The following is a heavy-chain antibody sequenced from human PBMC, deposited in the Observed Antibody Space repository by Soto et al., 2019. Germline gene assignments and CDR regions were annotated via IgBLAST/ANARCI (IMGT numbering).Heavy chain of an antibody. J-gene: IGHJ3*02. Sequence: ASVKVSCKASGGTFSSYAISWVRQAPGQGLEWMGWINPNSGGTNYAQKFQGRVTMTRDTSISTAYMELSRLRSDDTAVYYCARVTRAFDIWGQGTMVTVSS. CDR2: INPNSGGT. CDR3: ARVTRAFDI. V-gene: IGHV1-2*02. CDR1: GGTFSSYA.